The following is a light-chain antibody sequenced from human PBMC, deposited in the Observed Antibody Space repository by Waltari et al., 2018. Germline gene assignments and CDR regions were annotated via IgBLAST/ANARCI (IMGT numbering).Light chain of an antibody. CDR2: WAS. J-gene: IGKJ4*01. CDR1: ESVLYSSNHKNH. Sequence: DIVLTQSPESLAVSLGARATISCKTSESVLYSSNHKNHLAWYQQKPGQPPRLLLYWASTRESGVLDRFIGSGSETDFTHTVTSLQAEDVAVYYCQQYYNTPLTFGGGTKVEVK. CDR3: QQYYNTPLT. V-gene: IGKV4-1*01.